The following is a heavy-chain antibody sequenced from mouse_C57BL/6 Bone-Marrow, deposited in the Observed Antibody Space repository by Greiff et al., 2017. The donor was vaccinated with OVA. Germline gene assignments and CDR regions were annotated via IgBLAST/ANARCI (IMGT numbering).Heavy chain of an antibody. Sequence: EVQLVESGGGLVQPGGSLSLSCAASGFTFTDYYMSWVRQPPGKALEWLGFIRNKANGYTTEYSASVKGRFTISRDNSQSILYLQMNALRAEDSATYYGARYPLISYFDYWGQGTTLTVSS. V-gene: IGHV7-3*01. CDR1: GFTFTDYY. CDR2: IRNKANGYTT. CDR3: ARYPLISYFDY. J-gene: IGHJ2*01.